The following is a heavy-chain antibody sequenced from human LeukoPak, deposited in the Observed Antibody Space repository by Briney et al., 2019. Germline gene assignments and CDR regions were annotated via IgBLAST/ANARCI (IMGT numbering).Heavy chain of an antibody. J-gene: IGHJ4*02. CDR2: ISGSGGST. Sequence: PGGSLRLSCAASGFTFSSYAMSWVRQAPGKGLEWVSAISGSGGSTYYADSVKGRFTISRDNSKNTQYLQMNSLRAEDTAVYYCARSALYYYDSSGYLTDYWGQGTLVTVSS. V-gene: IGHV3-23*01. D-gene: IGHD3-22*01. CDR1: GFTFSSYA. CDR3: ARSALYYYDSSGYLTDY.